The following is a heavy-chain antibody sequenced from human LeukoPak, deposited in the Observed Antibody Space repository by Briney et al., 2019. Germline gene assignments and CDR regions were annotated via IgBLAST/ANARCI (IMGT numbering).Heavy chain of an antibody. Sequence: GGSLRLSCAASGFTFGSYWMSWVRQAPGKGLEWVANINQDGSEKYYVDSAKGRFTISRDNAKNSLYLQMNSLRADDTAVYYCARDKIVGATHFDYWGQGTLVTVSS. CDR2: INQDGSEK. D-gene: IGHD1-26*01. CDR1: GFTFGSYW. J-gene: IGHJ4*02. V-gene: IGHV3-7*03. CDR3: ARDKIVGATHFDY.